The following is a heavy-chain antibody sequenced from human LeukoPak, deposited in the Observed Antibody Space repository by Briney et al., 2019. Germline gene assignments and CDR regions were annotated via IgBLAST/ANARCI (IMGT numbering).Heavy chain of an antibody. Sequence: GGSLRLSCAASGFSFRSYAMTWVRQAPGKGLEWVSVISGSGGSTYYADSVRGRFTISRDNSKNTLYLQMNSLRAEDTAVYYCAKDRAAARYYYYGMDVWGQGTTVTVSS. CDR2: ISGSGGST. J-gene: IGHJ6*02. D-gene: IGHD6-13*01. CDR3: AKDRAAARYYYYGMDV. CDR1: GFSFRSYA. V-gene: IGHV3-23*01.